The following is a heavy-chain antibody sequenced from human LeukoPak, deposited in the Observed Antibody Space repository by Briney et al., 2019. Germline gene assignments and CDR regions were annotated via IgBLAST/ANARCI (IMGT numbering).Heavy chain of an antibody. CDR1: GGSISSYY. CDR2: IYYSGST. V-gene: IGHV4-59*08. D-gene: IGHD3-22*01. CDR3: ARLPRITMTRNAFDI. Sequence: PSETLSLTCTVSGGSISSYYWSWIRQPPGKGLEWIGYIYYSGSTNYNPSLKSRVTISVDTSKNQFSLKLSSVTAADTAVYYCARLPRITMTRNAFDIWGQGTMVTVSS. J-gene: IGHJ3*02.